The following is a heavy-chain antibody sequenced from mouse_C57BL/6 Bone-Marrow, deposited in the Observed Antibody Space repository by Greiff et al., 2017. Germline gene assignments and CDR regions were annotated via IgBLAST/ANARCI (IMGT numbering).Heavy chain of an antibody. D-gene: IGHD1-1*01. J-gene: IGHJ3*01. Sequence: QVQLQQSGPELVKPGASVKISCKASGYAFSSSWMNWVKQRPGKGLEWIGRIYPGDGDTNYNGKFKGKATLTADKSSSTAYMQLSSLTSEDSAVYFCARNGRRFAYWGQGTLVTVSA. CDR1: GYAFSSSW. V-gene: IGHV1-82*01. CDR3: ARNGRRFAY. CDR2: IYPGDGDT.